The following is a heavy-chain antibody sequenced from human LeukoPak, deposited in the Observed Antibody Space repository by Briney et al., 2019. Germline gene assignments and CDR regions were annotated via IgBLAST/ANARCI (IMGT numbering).Heavy chain of an antibody. Sequence: GGSLRPSCAASGFTFSDYAISWVRQAPEKGLEWVSTISHVGGTYYADSVKGRFTISRDNSKNTLYLQMNSLRAEDTAVYYCAKDGVQLDSVDYWGQGTLVTVSS. D-gene: IGHD1-1*01. CDR3: AKDGVQLDSVDY. CDR1: GFTFSDYA. CDR2: ISHVGGT. J-gene: IGHJ4*02. V-gene: IGHV3-23*01.